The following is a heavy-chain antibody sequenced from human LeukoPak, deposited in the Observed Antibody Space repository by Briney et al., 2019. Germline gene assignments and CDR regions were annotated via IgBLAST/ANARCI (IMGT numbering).Heavy chain of an antibody. CDR3: ARVSPQQLVEYYFDY. CDR2: VIPIFGTA. D-gene: IGHD6-13*01. V-gene: IGHV1-69*13. CDR1: GGTFSSYA. J-gene: IGHJ4*02. Sequence: SVKVSCKASGGTFSSYAISWVRQAPGQGLEWMGGVIPIFGTANYAQKFQGRVTITADESTSTAYMELSSLRSEDTAVYYCARVSPQQLVEYYFDYWGQGTLVTVS.